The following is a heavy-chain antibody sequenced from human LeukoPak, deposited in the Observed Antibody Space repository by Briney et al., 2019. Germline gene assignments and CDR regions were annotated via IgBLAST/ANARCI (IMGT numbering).Heavy chain of an antibody. D-gene: IGHD1-26*01. Sequence: ASAKVSCKACGYTFTGYYMHWLRQAPGQGLEWMGWINPNSGGTNYAQKFQGRVTMTRDTSISTAYMELSRLRSDDTAVYYCARDSSSGSYYSDYWGQGTLVTVSS. CDR3: ARDSSSGSYYSDY. J-gene: IGHJ4*02. CDR1: GYTFTGYY. V-gene: IGHV1-2*02. CDR2: INPNSGGT.